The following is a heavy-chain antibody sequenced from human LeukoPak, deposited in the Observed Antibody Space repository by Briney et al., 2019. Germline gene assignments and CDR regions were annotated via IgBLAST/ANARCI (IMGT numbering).Heavy chain of an antibody. CDR2: ISNSGTDT. J-gene: IGHJ6*03. V-gene: IGHV3-11*03. CDR1: GFSFRDYY. D-gene: IGHD3-22*01. Sequence: GGSLRLSCEGSGFSFRDYYMSWIRQTPGKGLEWVSYISNSGTDTNYADSVKGRFTNSRDNAKNSLYLQMNSLRAEDTALYYCARHYYDSRYPTSGYYMDVWGKGTTVTVSS. CDR3: ARHYYDSRYPTSGYYMDV.